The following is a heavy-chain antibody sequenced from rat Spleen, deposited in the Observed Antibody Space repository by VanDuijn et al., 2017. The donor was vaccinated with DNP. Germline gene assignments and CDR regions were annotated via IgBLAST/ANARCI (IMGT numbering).Heavy chain of an antibody. CDR3: TTAYYDAPRGFAY. D-gene: IGHD1-12*01. Sequence: EVQLVESGGGLVQPGRSLKLSCAVSGITFSDHNMAWVRQAPGKGLEWVASISNTGDNTYYSDSVRGRFSLSRDNAKSTLYLQVNSLRSEDTATYYCTTAYYDAPRGFAYWGQGTLVTVSS. J-gene: IGHJ3*01. V-gene: IGHV5-20*01. CDR2: ISNTGDNT. CDR1: GITFSDHN.